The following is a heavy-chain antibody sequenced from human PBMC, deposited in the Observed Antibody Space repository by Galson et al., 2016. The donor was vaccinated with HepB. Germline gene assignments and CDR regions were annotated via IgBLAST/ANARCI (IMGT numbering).Heavy chain of an antibody. CDR2: ISHIFGTT. Sequence: SVKVSCKASGDTFSKYEFNWVRQTRGQGLEWMGGISHIFGTTDYAQKFQGRVAITADESTSTAYMGLSSLRSDDTAMYYCATVRRDTSSSGQFYYFYMDVWGTGTTVTVSS. CDR1: GDTFSKYE. V-gene: IGHV1-69*13. D-gene: IGHD6-6*01. J-gene: IGHJ6*03. CDR3: ATVRRDTSSSGQFYYFYMDV.